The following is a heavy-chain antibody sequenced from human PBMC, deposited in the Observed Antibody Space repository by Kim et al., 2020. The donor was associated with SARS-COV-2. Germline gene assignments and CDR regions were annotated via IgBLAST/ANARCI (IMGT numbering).Heavy chain of an antibody. D-gene: IGHD2-8*01. CDR2: IDTSTGTP. J-gene: IGHJ5*02. CDR3: ARDQCTNTSCFDA. Sequence: ASVKVSCRGSGYSFTNHAINWVRQAPGQGLEWMGWIDTSTGTPTYAQGFTGRFVFSLDTSVTTAYLQITSLKTEDTALYFCARDQCTNTSCFDAWGQGTLLTVPS. V-gene: IGHV7-4-1*02. CDR1: GYSFTNHA.